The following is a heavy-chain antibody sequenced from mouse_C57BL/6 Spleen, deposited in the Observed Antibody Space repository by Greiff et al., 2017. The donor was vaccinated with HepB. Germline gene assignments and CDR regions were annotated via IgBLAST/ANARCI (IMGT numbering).Heavy chain of an antibody. Sequence: EVKLMESEGGLVQPGSSIKLSCTASGFTFSDYYMAWVRQVPEKGLEWVANINYDGSSTYYLDSLKSRFIISRDNAKNILYLQMSSLKSEDTATYYCARDRGPYWYFDVWGTGTTVTVSS. CDR2: INYDGSST. D-gene: IGHD3-1*01. CDR3: ARDRGPYWYFDV. CDR1: GFTFSDYY. V-gene: IGHV5-16*01. J-gene: IGHJ1*03.